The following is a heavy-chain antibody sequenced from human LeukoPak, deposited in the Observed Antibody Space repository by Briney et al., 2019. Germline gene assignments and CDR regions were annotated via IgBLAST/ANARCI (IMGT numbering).Heavy chain of an antibody. J-gene: IGHJ4*02. CDR3: ARDNDSRDPPQFDY. CDR1: GYTFTSYG. V-gene: IGHV1-2*02. CDR2: INPNSGGT. D-gene: IGHD3-16*01. Sequence: ASVKVSCKASGYTFTSYGISWVRQAPGQGLEWMGWINPNSGGTNYAQKFQGRVTMTRDTSISTAYVELSRLRSDDTAVYYCARDNDSRDPPQFDYWGQGTLVTVSS.